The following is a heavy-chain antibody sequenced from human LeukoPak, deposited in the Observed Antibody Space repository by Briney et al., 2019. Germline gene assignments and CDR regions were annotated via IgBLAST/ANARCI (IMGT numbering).Heavy chain of an antibody. CDR1: GYTFTGYY. D-gene: IGHD2-2*01. J-gene: IGHJ4*02. CDR3: ARGIRDSPAFDS. V-gene: IGHV1-2*02. CDR2: INPNSVGT. Sequence: ASVKVSCKASGYTFTGYYMHWVRQAPGQGLEWMGWINPNSVGTNYAQKFQGRVTMTRDTSISTAYMELRRLRSDDTAVYYCARGIRDSPAFDSWGQGTLVTVSS.